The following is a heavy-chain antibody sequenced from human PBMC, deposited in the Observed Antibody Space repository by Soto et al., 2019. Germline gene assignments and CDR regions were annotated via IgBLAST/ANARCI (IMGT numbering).Heavy chain of an antibody. CDR1: GGTFSSYA. J-gene: IGHJ4*02. D-gene: IGHD6-6*01. Sequence: ASVKVSCKASGGTFSSYAISWVRQAPGQGLEWMGGIIPIFGTANYAQKFQGRVTITADESTSTAYMELSSLRSEDTAVYYCARGRPGPYSSSSGLYDYWGQGTLVTVSS. V-gene: IGHV1-69*13. CDR3: ARGRPGPYSSSSGLYDY. CDR2: IIPIFGTA.